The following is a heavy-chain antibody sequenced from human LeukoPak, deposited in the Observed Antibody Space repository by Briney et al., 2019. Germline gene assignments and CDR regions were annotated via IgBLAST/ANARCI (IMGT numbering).Heavy chain of an antibody. D-gene: IGHD3-3*01. CDR1: GFTFSSYA. CDR3: ASWPAFGVVIQGAYYFDY. J-gene: IGHJ4*02. V-gene: IGHV3-30-3*01. Sequence: GGSLRLSCAASGFTFSSYAMHWVRQAPGKGLEWVAVISYDGSNKYYADSVKGRFTISRDNSKNTLYLQMNSLRAEDTAVYYCASWPAFGVVIQGAYYFDYWGQGTLVTVSS. CDR2: ISYDGSNK.